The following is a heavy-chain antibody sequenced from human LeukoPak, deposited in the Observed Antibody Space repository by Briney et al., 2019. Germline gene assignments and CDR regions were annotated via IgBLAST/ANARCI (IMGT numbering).Heavy chain of an antibody. J-gene: IGHJ4*02. CDR2: ISAYNGNT. CDR1: GYTFTSYG. Sequence: GASVKVSCKASGYTFTSYGISWVRQAPGQGLEWMGWISAYNGNTNYAQKLQGRVTMTTDTSTSTAYMELRSLRSDDTAVYYCARIYTDGLERAESNFDYWGQGTLVTVSS. V-gene: IGHV1-18*01. D-gene: IGHD1-1*01. CDR3: ARIYTDGLERAESNFDY.